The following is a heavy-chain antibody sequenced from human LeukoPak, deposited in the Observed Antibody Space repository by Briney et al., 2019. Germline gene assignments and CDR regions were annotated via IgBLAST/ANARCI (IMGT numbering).Heavy chain of an antibody. CDR1: GFTFSSYG. J-gene: IGHJ6*02. V-gene: IGHV3-33*01. Sequence: GGSLRLSCAASGFTFSSYGMHWVRQAPGKGLEWVAVIWYDGSNKYYADSVKGRFTISRDNSKNTLYLQMNSLRAEDTAVYYCARGPDYYYYGMDVWGQGTTVTVSS. CDR2: IWYDGSNK. CDR3: ARGPDYYYYGMDV.